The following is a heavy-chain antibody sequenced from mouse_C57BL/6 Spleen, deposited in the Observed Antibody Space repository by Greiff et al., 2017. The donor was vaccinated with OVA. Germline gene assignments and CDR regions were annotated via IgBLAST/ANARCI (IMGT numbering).Heavy chain of an antibody. Sequence: EVQLQQSGAELVRPGASVKLSCTASGFNIKDDYMHWVKQRPEQGLEWIGWIDPENGDTEYASKFQGKATITADTSSNTAYLQLSSLTSEDTAVYYCTTRDAPWYFDVWGTGTTVTVSS. CDR2: IDPENGDT. V-gene: IGHV14-4*01. J-gene: IGHJ1*03. CDR3: TTRDAPWYFDV. CDR1: GFNIKDDY.